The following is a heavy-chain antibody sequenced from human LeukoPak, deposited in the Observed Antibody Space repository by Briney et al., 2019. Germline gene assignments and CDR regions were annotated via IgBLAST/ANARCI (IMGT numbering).Heavy chain of an antibody. D-gene: IGHD3-10*01. CDR1: GGSITSSSYY. Sequence: SETLSLTCSVSGGSITSSSYYWGWIRQPPGQGLVWFGSIYYSGSTYYNPSLKSRVTISVDTSKNQFSLKLSSVTAADTAVYYCARSVFNGSGSMADYWGQGTLVTVSS. CDR2: IYYSGST. V-gene: IGHV4-39*01. CDR3: ARSVFNGSGSMADY. J-gene: IGHJ4*02.